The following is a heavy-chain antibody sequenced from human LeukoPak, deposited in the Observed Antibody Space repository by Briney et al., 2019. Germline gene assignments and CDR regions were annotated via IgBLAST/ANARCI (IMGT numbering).Heavy chain of an antibody. J-gene: IGHJ4*02. CDR3: ARYYCGSSSCPGVDY. V-gene: IGHV4-59*06. CDR2: ISYSGNT. D-gene: IGHD2-2*01. CDR1: GGSISSYY. Sequence: SETLSLTCTVSGGSISSYYWSWIRQHPGEGLEWIGYISYSGNTYYNPSLKSRVTISVDTSKNQFSLKLSSVTAADTAMYYCARYYCGSSSCPGVDYWGQGTLVTVSS.